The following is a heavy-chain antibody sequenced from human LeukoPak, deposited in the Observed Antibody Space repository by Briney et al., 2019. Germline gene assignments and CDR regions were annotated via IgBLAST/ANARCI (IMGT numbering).Heavy chain of an antibody. V-gene: IGHV3-30-3*01. D-gene: IGHD3-9*01. Sequence: GGSLRLSCAASGFTFSSYAMHWVRQAPGKGLEWVAVISYDGSNKYYADSVKGRFTISRDNSKNTLYLQMNSLRAEDTAVYYCARDGYDILTSYSSYYFDYWGQGTLVTVSS. CDR3: ARDGYDILTSYSSYYFDY. J-gene: IGHJ4*02. CDR2: ISYDGSNK. CDR1: GFTFSSYA.